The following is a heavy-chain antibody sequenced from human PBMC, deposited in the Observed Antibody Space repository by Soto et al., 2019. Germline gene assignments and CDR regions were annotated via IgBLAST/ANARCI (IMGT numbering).Heavy chain of an antibody. Sequence: EVQLVESGGGLVQPGGSLRVSCAASGFTFGSSWMHWVRQAPGKGLVWVSRINSDGSGTSYADSVKGRFTISRDNAKNXXYXXXXXXXXXXXXXXXXXXXXXXXXXXXXXXXWGQGTQVTVSS. CDR2: INSDGSGT. J-gene: IGHJ4*02. CDR1: GFTFGSSW. CDR3: XXXXXXXXXXXXXXX. V-gene: IGHV3-74*01.